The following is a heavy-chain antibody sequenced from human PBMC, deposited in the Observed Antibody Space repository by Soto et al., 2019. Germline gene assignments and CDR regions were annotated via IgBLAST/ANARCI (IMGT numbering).Heavy chain of an antibody. V-gene: IGHV3-11*01. CDR3: ARDMRSSWPFDY. Sequence: GSLRLSCAASGFTFSDYYMSWIRQAPGKGLEWVSYISTSGSAMYYADSVKGRFTISRDNAKNSLSLQMNSLRAEDTAVYYCARDMRSSWPFDYWGQGTPVTVSS. CDR2: ISTSGSAM. D-gene: IGHD6-13*01. J-gene: IGHJ4*02. CDR1: GFTFSDYY.